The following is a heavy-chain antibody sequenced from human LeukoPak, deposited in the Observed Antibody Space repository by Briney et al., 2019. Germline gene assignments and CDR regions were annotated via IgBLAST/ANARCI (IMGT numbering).Heavy chain of an antibody. CDR3: ARFCGYSSGREGRSWFDP. CDR2: MNPNSGNT. V-gene: IGHV1-8*01. CDR1: GYTFTSYD. D-gene: IGHD6-19*01. J-gene: IGHJ5*02. Sequence: GASVKVSCKASGYTFTSYDINWVRQATGQGLEWMGWMNPNSGNTGYAQKFQGRVTMTRNTSISTAYMELSSLRSEDTAVYYCARFCGYSSGREGRSWFDPWGQGTLVTVSS.